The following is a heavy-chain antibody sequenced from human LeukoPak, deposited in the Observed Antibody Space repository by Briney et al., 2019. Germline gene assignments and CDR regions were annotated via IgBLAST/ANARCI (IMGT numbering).Heavy chain of an antibody. CDR2: INPNSGGT. V-gene: IGHV1-2*02. J-gene: IGHJ4*02. D-gene: IGHD3-10*01. CDR3: ARAPYQYYGSGSYIN. Sequence: ASVKASCKASGYTFTGYYMHWVRQAPGQGLEWMGWINPNSGGTNYAQKFQGRVTMTTDTSTSTAYMELRSLRSDDTAVYYCARAPYQYYGSGSYINWGQGTLVTVSS. CDR1: GYTFTGYY.